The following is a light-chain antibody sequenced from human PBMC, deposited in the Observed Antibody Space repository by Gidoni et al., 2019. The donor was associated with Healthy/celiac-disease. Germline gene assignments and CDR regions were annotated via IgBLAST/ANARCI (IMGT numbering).Light chain of an antibody. CDR3: QQYGSSPLRMCS. Sequence: IVLTQSPGPLSLSPGERATLSCRASQSVSSSYLAWYQQKPGHAPRLLIYGASSRATGIPDRFSGSGSGTDFTLTISRLDPEDFAVYYCQQYGSSPLRMCSFGQXTKLEIK. CDR2: GAS. V-gene: IGKV3-20*01. CDR1: QSVSSSY. J-gene: IGKJ2*04.